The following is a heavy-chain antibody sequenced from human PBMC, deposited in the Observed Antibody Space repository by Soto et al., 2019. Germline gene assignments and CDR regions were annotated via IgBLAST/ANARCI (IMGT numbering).Heavy chain of an antibody. J-gene: IGHJ5*02. D-gene: IGHD4-17*01. CDR2: IYSSGST. V-gene: IGHV4-4*07. CDR3: ARDRNGDYFDP. CDR1: GGSISGYY. Sequence: QVQLQESGPGLVKPSETLSLTCIVSGGSISGYYWSWIRQPAGKGLEYIGRIYSSGSTNYNPSLKSRVTLSVDTSKNQFSLKVTSVTAADAAVYFCARDRNGDYFDPWGQGTLVTVSS.